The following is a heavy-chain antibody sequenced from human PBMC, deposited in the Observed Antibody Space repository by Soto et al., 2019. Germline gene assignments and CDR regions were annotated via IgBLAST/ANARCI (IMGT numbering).Heavy chain of an antibody. CDR2: ISTFHGNT. Sequence: ASVKVSCKASGYTCTIYGISCVLQSPGQWLDWMGWISTFHGNTNYAQKFQGSVTMTTDTSTSTAYMELRSLTSDDTAIYYCARDTYDTTGYPLDYWGQGTLVTVSS. CDR1: GYTCTIYG. J-gene: IGHJ4*02. D-gene: IGHD3-22*01. V-gene: IGHV1-18*04. CDR3: ARDTYDTTGYPLDY.